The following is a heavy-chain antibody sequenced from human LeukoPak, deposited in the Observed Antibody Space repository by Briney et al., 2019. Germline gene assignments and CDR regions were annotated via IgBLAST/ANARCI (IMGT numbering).Heavy chain of an antibody. D-gene: IGHD2-2*01. Sequence: PSETLSLTCTVSGGSINSYYWSSIRQPPRKGLEWIGYIYYSGSTNYNPSLKSRVTISVDTSKNQFSLKLSSVTAADTAVYYCARHGSTYALRNWGQGTLVTVSS. J-gene: IGHJ4*02. CDR1: GGSINSYY. CDR2: IYYSGST. V-gene: IGHV4-59*08. CDR3: ARHGSTYALRN.